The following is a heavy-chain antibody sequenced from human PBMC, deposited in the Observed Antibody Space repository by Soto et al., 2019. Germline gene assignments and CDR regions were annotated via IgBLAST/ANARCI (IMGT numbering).Heavy chain of an antibody. V-gene: IGHV3-11*01. J-gene: IGHJ4*02. CDR1: GFIFSDFY. CDR2: ISSDGSTI. CDR3: LRPYFFDF. Sequence: ESGGGLVEPGGSLRLSCTASGFIFSDFYMTWIRQAPGKGLEWVSYISSDGSTIFYADSVKGRFIISRDNAKNSLFLEMNSLRAEDTAVYYCLRPYFFDFWGQGALVAVSS.